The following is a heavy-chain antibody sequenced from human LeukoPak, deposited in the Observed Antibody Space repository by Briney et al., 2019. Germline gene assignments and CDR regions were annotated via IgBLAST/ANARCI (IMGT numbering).Heavy chain of an antibody. J-gene: IGHJ5*02. CDR2: IKPDGSEK. Sequence: GGSLRLSCAASGFTFSSYWMSWVRQAPGKGLEWVANIKPDGSEKKYVDSVKGRFTISRDNAKNSLYLQMNSLRAEDTAVYYCARAIFGVVISSSDPWGQGTLVTVSS. CDR3: ARAIFGVVISSSDP. D-gene: IGHD3-3*01. CDR1: GFTFSSYW. V-gene: IGHV3-7*01.